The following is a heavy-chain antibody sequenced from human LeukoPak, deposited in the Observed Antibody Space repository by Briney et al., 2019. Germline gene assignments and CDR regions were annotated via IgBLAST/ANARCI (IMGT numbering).Heavy chain of an antibody. CDR1: GFTFRNNW. J-gene: IGHJ4*02. CDR3: ARGKGGSGYSIDY. CDR2: INTDGRST. V-gene: IGHV3-74*01. D-gene: IGHD3-3*01. Sequence: GGSLGLSCAASGFTFRNNWMHWVRQVPGKGLVWVSRINTDGRSTGYADSVKGRFTISRDNAENTLYLQMNSLRAEDTAVYYCARGKGGSGYSIDYWGQGTLVTVSS.